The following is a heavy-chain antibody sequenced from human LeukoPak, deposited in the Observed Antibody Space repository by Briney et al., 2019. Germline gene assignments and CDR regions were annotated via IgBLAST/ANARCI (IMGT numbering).Heavy chain of an antibody. CDR3: ARLLPYGDYTGSAFDI. J-gene: IGHJ3*02. Sequence: PGESLKISCKGSGYSFTSYWIGWVRQMPGKGLEWMGIIYPGDPDTRYSPSFQSQVTISADKSISTAYLQWSSLKASDTAMYYCARLLPYGDYTGSAFDIWGQGTMVTVSS. CDR1: GYSFTSYW. CDR2: IYPGDPDT. D-gene: IGHD4-17*01. V-gene: IGHV5-51*01.